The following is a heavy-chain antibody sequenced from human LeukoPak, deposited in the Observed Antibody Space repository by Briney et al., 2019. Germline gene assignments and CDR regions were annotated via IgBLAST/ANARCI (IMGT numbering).Heavy chain of an antibody. V-gene: IGHV4-34*12. Sequence: SETLSLTCAVYGWSFTGYYWTWIRQPPGRGLEWIGEIIHSGSTLYNPSLKNRVTMSVDTSKNQFSLKLTSVTAADTAIYYCASTLMRTVTTVFPSSGAPIDSWGQGSLVTVSS. CDR3: ASTLMRTVTTVFPSSGAPIDS. D-gene: IGHD3-10*02. CDR2: IIHSGST. J-gene: IGHJ5*01. CDR1: GWSFTGYY.